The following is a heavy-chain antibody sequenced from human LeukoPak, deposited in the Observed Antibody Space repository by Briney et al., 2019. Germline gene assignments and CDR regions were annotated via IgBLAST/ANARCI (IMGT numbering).Heavy chain of an antibody. D-gene: IGHD2-15*01. CDR3: ASEAFCVGGSCQLHRVAF. J-gene: IGHJ4*02. CDR1: VYTFSTYY. CDR2: IDINSGAT. Sequence: GASVTVSSTPSVYTFSTYYMHWVRQAPGQGLDWMGWIDINSGATKYAQKFQGRVTITRDTSIGTAYIELSTLISDDTAVYYCASEAFCVGGSCQLHRVAFWGPGTLVTVSS. V-gene: IGHV1-2*02.